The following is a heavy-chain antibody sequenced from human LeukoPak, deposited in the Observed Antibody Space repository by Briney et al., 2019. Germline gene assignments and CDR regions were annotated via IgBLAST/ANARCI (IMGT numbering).Heavy chain of an antibody. CDR3: ARHNKWWIQLWAPSPYFDY. V-gene: IGHV4-39*01. D-gene: IGHD5-18*01. J-gene: IGHJ4*02. Sequence: PSETLSLTCTVSGGSVSTNSYYWGWIRQPPGKGLKWIGSIYYSGSTYYNPSLRSRVTISVNTSKNQFSLKLSSVTATDTAVYYCARHNKWWIQLWAPSPYFDYWGQGTLVTVSS. CDR2: IYYSGST. CDR1: GGSVSTNSYY.